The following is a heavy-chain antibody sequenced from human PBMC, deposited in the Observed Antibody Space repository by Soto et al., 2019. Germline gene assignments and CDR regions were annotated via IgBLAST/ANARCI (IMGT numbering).Heavy chain of an antibody. CDR2: IIPIFGTA. CDR1: GGTFSSYA. CDR3: ARVNSGTAMVTMGLRYYYYGMDV. Sequence: QVQLVQSGAEVKKPGSSVKVSCKASGGTFSSYAISWVRQAPGQGLEWMGGIIPIFGTANYAQKLQGRVTITADESTSTAYRELSSLRADDTAVYYCARVNSGTAMVTMGLRYYYYGMDVWGQGTTVTVSS. D-gene: IGHD5-18*01. V-gene: IGHV1-69*01. J-gene: IGHJ6*02.